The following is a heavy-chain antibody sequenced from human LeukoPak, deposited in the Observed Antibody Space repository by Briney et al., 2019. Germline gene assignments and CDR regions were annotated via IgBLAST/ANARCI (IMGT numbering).Heavy chain of an antibody. D-gene: IGHD6-19*01. Sequence: ETLSLTCTVSGGSISSSSYYWGWIRQPPGKGLEWIGNIYYSGSTYYNPSLKSRVTISIDTSKKQFSLKVSSVTAADTAVYYCARGAGWYNYWGQGTLVTVSS. CDR3: ARGAGWYNY. CDR2: IYYSGST. CDR1: GGSISSSSYY. J-gene: IGHJ4*02. V-gene: IGHV4-39*07.